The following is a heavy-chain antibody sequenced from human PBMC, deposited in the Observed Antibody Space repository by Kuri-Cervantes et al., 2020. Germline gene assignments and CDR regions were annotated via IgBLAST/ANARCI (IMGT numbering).Heavy chain of an antibody. CDR3: AKGYGDYISCFDS. D-gene: IGHD4-17*01. CDR1: GFTFSSYW. CDR2: IKQDGSEK. V-gene: IGHV3-7*05. J-gene: IGHJ4*02. Sequence: GGSLRLSCAASGFTFSSYWMSWVRQAPGKGLEWVANIKQDGSEKYYVDSVKGRFTISKDSSKNTLSLQMNSLTAEDTAVYFCAKGYGDYISCFDSWGQGTLVTVSS.